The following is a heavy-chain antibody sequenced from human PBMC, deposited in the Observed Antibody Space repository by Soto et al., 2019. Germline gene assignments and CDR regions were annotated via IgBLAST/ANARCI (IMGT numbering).Heavy chain of an antibody. D-gene: IGHD3-22*01. CDR1: GFTFSRYA. CDR3: AKTYYYDSSGYFRYYFDY. CDR2: ISGSGDST. J-gene: IGHJ4*02. Sequence: GGSLRLSCAASGFTFSRYAMSWVRQAPGKGLEWVSAISGSGDSTYYADSVKGRFTISRDNSKNTLFLQMNSLRAEATAVYYCAKTYYYDSSGYFRYYFDYWGQGTLVTVSS. V-gene: IGHV3-23*01.